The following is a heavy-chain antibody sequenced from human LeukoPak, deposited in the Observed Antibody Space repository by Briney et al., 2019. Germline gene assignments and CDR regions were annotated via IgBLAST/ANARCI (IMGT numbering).Heavy chain of an antibody. CDR1: GFSFGTYA. J-gene: IGHJ4*02. D-gene: IGHD6-19*01. CDR2: ISGNSYSA. V-gene: IGHV3-23*01. Sequence: PGGSLTLSCAASGFSFGTYAMSWVRQAPGKGLEWVSAISGNSYSAYYADSVKGRFTISRDNSKNTLSLQMNSLRAEDTAFYYCTKASDSAWRDDFDYWGQGTLVTVSS. CDR3: TKASDSAWRDDFDY.